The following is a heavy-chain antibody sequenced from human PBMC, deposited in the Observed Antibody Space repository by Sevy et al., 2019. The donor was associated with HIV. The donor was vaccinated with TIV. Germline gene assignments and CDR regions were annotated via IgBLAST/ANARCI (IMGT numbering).Heavy chain of an antibody. Sequence: GGCLRLSCAASGFTFSNYWMSWVRQAPGKGLEWMANIKRDGSEKYYMASVKGRFTISRDNAKNSLYLQINSLRAEDTSLYYCARDCSSTSCLWGLDVWGQGTTVTVSS. CDR3: ARDCSSTSCLWGLDV. CDR1: GFTFSNYW. J-gene: IGHJ6*02. CDR2: IKRDGSEK. V-gene: IGHV3-7*03. D-gene: IGHD2-2*01.